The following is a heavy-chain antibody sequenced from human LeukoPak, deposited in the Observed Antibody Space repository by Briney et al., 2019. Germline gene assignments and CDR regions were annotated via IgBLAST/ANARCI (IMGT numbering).Heavy chain of an antibody. Sequence: PSETLSLTCIVSGGSISTYSWTWIRQPAGKGLECIGRIYTSGSTHHNPSLESRVTISVDTSKNHFSLKLSSVTAADSAVYYCARVGLVPAAFDIWGQGTTVTVSS. V-gene: IGHV4-4*07. CDR1: GGSISTYS. J-gene: IGHJ3*02. CDR3: ARVGLVPAAFDI. CDR2: IYTSGST. D-gene: IGHD3/OR15-3a*01.